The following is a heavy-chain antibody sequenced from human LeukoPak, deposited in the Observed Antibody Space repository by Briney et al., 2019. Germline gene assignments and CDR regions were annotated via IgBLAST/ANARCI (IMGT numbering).Heavy chain of an antibody. J-gene: IGHJ4*02. D-gene: IGHD3-10*01. CDR3: TTDPTLLWFGELQHSWGY. CDR1: GFTFSSYG. V-gene: IGHV3-33*01. Sequence: GGSLRLSCAASGFTFSSYGMHWVRQAPGKGLEWVAVIWYDGSNKYYADSVKGRFTISRDNSKNTLYLQMNSLKTEDTAVYYCTTDPTLLWFGELQHSWGYWGQGTLVTVSS. CDR2: IWYDGSNK.